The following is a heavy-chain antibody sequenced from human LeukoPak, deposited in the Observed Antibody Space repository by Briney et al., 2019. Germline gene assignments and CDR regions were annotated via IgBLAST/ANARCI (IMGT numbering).Heavy chain of an antibody. J-gene: IGHJ3*02. D-gene: IGHD6-19*01. CDR2: ISGSGGST. Sequence: PGGSLRLSCVASGLTFSSYAMSWVRQAPGKGLDGVSAISGSGGSTYYADAVKGRFTISRDNSKNTLYLQMDSLRAEDTAVYYCAKSEYSSGRLGAFDIWGQGTMVTVSS. CDR1: GLTFSSYA. CDR3: AKSEYSSGRLGAFDI. V-gene: IGHV3-23*01.